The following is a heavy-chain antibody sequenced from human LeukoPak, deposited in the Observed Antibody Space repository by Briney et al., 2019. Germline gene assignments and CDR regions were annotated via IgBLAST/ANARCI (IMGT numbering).Heavy chain of an antibody. CDR2: IYYSGST. CDR3: ARDHSSGWYEGNWFDP. CDR1: GGSISSGGYY. J-gene: IGHJ5*02. D-gene: IGHD6-19*01. V-gene: IGHV4-31*03. Sequence: PSETLSLTCTVSGGSISSGGYYWSWIRQHPGKGLEWIGYIYYSGSTNYNPSLKSRVTISVDTSKNQFSLKLSSVTAADTAVYYCARDHSSGWYEGNWFDPWGQGTLVTVSS.